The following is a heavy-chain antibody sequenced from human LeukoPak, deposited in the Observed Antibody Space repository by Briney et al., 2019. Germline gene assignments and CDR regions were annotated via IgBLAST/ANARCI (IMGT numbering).Heavy chain of an antibody. D-gene: IGHD3-22*01. CDR3: ARGDYYDSSGYYFPDAFDI. Sequence: GGSLRLSCAASGFTFSSYGMHWVRQAPGKGLEWVAVIWYDGSNKYYVDSVQGRFTISRDNSKNTLYPQMSSLRAEATAVYYCARGDYYDSSGYYFPDAFDIWGQGTMVTVSS. CDR1: GFTFSSYG. J-gene: IGHJ3*02. CDR2: IWYDGSNK. V-gene: IGHV3-33*01.